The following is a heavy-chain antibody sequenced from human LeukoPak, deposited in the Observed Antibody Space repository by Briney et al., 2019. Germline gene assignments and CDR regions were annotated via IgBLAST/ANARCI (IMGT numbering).Heavy chain of an antibody. CDR3: AKAFREYSSTSYSAFDI. Sequence: GGSLRLSCTASGFTFSSYAMNWVRQAPGKGLEWVSGIGAGGTFTYYADSVKGRFSVSRDNSKNMLFLQMASLRADDTAVYYCAKAFREYSSTSYSAFDIWGQGTMVTVSS. D-gene: IGHD6-6*01. V-gene: IGHV3-23*01. CDR2: IGAGGTFT. J-gene: IGHJ3*02. CDR1: GFTFSSYA.